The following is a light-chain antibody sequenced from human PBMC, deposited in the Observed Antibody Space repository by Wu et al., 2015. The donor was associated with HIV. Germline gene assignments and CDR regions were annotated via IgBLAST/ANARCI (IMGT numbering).Light chain of an antibody. CDR3: QQYNNWPAWT. Sequence: EIVVTQSPATLPVSPGERATLSCRASQSVSSKLAWYQQKPGQAPRLLIYGASTRGPPVSQPGSVAVGLGQSSLSPSAACSLKILLVYYCQQYNNWPAWTFGQGTKVEIK. V-gene: IGKV3-15*01. CDR2: GAS. J-gene: IGKJ1*01. CDR1: QSVSSK.